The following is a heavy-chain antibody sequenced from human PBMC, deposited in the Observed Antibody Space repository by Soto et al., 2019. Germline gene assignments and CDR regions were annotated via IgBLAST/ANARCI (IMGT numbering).Heavy chain of an antibody. CDR3: ASHYDMWSGFLSPVDY. CDR2: IDTSGTKI. J-gene: IGHJ4*02. V-gene: IGHV3-11*01. CDR1: GYTFSDYY. D-gene: IGHD3-3*01. Sequence: VQLVESGGDLVKPGGSLRLSCAASGYTFSDYYMSWIRQAPGKGLEWISYIDTSGTKIYYADSVKGRFTITRDNDKNARYLEMNSLRDEDTAVYYCASHYDMWSGFLSPVDYWGKGTLVTVSS.